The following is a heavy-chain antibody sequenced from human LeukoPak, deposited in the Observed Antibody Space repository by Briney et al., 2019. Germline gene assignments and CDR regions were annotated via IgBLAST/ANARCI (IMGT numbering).Heavy chain of an antibody. D-gene: IGHD2-15*01. CDR1: GYTFTGSY. V-gene: IGHV1-2*02. CDR3: ARADIVVVVAATRGDWFDP. J-gene: IGHJ5*02. CDR2: INPNNGVT. Sequence: ASVKVSCKASGYTFTGSYMHWVRQAPGQGLEWMGWINPNNGVTNYAQKFQGRVTLTRDTSISTAYMELSRLRSDDTAVYYCARADIVVVVAATRGDWFDPWGQGTLVTVSS.